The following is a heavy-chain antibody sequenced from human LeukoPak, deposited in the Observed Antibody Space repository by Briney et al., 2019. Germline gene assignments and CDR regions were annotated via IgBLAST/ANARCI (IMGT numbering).Heavy chain of an antibody. CDR3: ARDKSGQQLVNFDY. CDR1: GGTFSSYA. Sequence: SVKVSCKASGGTFSSYAISWVRQAPGQGLEWMGRIIPILGIANHAQKFQGRVTITADKSTSTAYMELSSLRSEDTAVYYCARDKSGQQLVNFDYWGQGTLVTVSS. D-gene: IGHD6-13*01. V-gene: IGHV1-69*04. CDR2: IIPILGIA. J-gene: IGHJ4*02.